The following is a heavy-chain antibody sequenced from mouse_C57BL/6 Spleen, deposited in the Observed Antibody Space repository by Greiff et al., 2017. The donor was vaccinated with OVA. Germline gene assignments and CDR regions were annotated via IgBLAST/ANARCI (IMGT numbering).Heavy chain of an antibody. D-gene: IGHD4-1*02. CDR3: ARKGPQLYYFDY. Sequence: VQLQQSGAELVKPGASVKISCKASGYAFSSYWMNWVKQRPGKGLEWIGQIYPGDGDTNYNGKFKGKATLTADKSSSTAYMQLSSLTSEDSAVYFCARKGPQLYYFDYWGQGTTLTVSS. CDR2: IYPGDGDT. V-gene: IGHV1-80*01. CDR1: GYAFSSYW. J-gene: IGHJ2*01.